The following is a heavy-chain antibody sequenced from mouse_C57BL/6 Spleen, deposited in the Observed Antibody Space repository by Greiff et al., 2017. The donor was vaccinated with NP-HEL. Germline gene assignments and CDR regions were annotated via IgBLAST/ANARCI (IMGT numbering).Heavy chain of an antibody. Sequence: EVQLVESEGGLVQPGSSMKLSCTASGFTFSDYYMAWVRQVPEKGLEWVANINYDGSSTYYLDSLKSRFIISRDNAKNILYLQMSSLKSEDTATYYCARGYDYDGHYYAMDYWGQGTSVTVSS. V-gene: IGHV5-16*01. CDR3: ARGYDYDGHYYAMDY. J-gene: IGHJ4*01. CDR1: GFTFSDYY. D-gene: IGHD2-4*01. CDR2: INYDGSST.